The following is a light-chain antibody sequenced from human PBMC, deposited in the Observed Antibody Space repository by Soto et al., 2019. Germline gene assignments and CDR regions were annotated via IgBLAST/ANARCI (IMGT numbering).Light chain of an antibody. CDR3: QQRSNWPRT. CDR1: QSVSSY. CDR2: DAS. Sequence: EIVLTQSPATLSLSPGERATLSCRASQSVSSYLAWYQQKPGQAPRLLIYDASNRAAGIPARFSGSGSGTDFTLTISSLEPEDFVVYYCQQRSNWPRTFGQGTRWIS. J-gene: IGKJ1*01. V-gene: IGKV3-11*01.